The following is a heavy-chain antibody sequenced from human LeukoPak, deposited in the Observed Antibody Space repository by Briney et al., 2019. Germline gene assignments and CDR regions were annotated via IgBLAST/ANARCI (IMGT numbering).Heavy chain of an antibody. CDR2: ISSSGSSI. D-gene: IGHD1-14*01. J-gene: IGHJ6*03. V-gene: IGHV3-48*04. CDR1: GFTFSTYN. CDR3: ARAITGYYYYYYMDV. Sequence: GGSLRLSCAASGFTFSTYNMNWVRQAPGKGLEWVSYISSSGSSIYYADSVKGRFTISRDNSKNSLYLQMKTLRAEDTAIYYCARAITGYYYYYYMDVWGTGTTVTVSS.